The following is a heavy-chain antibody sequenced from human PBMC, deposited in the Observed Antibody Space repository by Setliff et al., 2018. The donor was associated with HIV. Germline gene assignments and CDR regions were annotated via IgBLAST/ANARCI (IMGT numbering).Heavy chain of an antibody. Sequence: GGSLRLSCEVFGFGFSVYGFHWVRQAPGKGLEWLSYISSSGSPIYYADSVKGRFTISRDNAKNSLYLQMNSLRAEDTALYYCARVVKYAVLVGLDAFDIWGQGTMVTVSS. CDR1: GFGFSVYG. D-gene: IGHD3-3*02. CDR3: ARVVKYAVLVGLDAFDI. V-gene: IGHV3-48*04. CDR2: ISSSGSPI. J-gene: IGHJ3*02.